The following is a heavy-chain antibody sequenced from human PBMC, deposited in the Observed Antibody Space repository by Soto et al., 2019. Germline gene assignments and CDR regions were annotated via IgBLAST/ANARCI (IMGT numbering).Heavy chain of an antibody. Sequence: QVQLVQSGTEVQKPGSSVKLSCKTSGGTFTNYDISWVRQAPGQGLEWMGGIIPLFGSPHYSPKFEGRVTTTAEEVSTTAHLELSSLRFDDTAVYFCAWTLAFCGGNCYLPNFDTWGQGTLVIVSS. J-gene: IGHJ4*02. CDR1: GGTFTNYD. D-gene: IGHD2-21*01. CDR2: IIPLFGSP. V-gene: IGHV1-69*01. CDR3: AWTLAFCGGNCYLPNFDT.